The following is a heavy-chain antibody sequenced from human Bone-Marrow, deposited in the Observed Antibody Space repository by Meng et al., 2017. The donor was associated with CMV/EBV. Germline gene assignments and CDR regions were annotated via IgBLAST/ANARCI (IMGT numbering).Heavy chain of an antibody. CDR2: IYYSGST. CDR1: GGSISSSSYY. CDR3: AIVPAAIPGV. D-gene: IGHD2-2*02. Sequence: SETLSLTCTVSGGSISSSSYYWGWIRQPPGKGLEWIGSIYYSGSTYYNPSLKSRVTISVDTSKNQISLKLSSVTAADTAVYYCAIVPAAIPGVWGQGTMVTVSS. V-gene: IGHV4-39*01. J-gene: IGHJ3*01.